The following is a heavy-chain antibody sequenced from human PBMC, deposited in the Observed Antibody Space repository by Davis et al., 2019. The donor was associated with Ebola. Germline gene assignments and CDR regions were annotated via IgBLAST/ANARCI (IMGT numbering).Heavy chain of an antibody. CDR2: VYHTGST. V-gene: IGHV4-4*02. D-gene: IGHD1-7*01. Sequence: SETLSLTCTVSSGSIIDANWWSWVRQPPGKGLEWIGQVYHTGSTVYNPSLESRLTISIDKSKNQFSLKLTSLTAADTAVYYCARALGLRSGMDVWGQGTTVAVSS. J-gene: IGHJ6*02. CDR3: ARALGLRSGMDV. CDR1: SGSIIDANW.